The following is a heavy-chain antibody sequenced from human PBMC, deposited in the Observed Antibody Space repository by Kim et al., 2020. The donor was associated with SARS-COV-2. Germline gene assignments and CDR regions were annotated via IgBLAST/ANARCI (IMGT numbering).Heavy chain of an antibody. CDR3: AKVGSGNYYFDY. J-gene: IGHJ4*02. D-gene: IGHD3-10*01. V-gene: IGHV3-30*02. Sequence: YIATSVKGRFTIARDNSKNTLYLQMNSLRAEDTAVYYCAKVGSGNYYFDYWGQGTLVTVSS.